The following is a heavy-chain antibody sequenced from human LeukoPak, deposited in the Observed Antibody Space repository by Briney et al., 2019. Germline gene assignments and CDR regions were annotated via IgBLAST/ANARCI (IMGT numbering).Heavy chain of an antibody. J-gene: IGHJ6*02. Sequence: GGSLRLSCAASGFTVSSNYMSWVRQAPGKGLEWVSVIYSGGSTYYADSVKGRFTISRHNSKNTPYLQMNSLRAEDTAVYYCARAAGPGSGSYYYYYGMDVWGQGTTVTVSS. CDR3: ARAAGPGSGSYYYYYGMDV. V-gene: IGHV3-53*04. CDR1: GFTVSSNY. CDR2: IYSGGST. D-gene: IGHD1-26*01.